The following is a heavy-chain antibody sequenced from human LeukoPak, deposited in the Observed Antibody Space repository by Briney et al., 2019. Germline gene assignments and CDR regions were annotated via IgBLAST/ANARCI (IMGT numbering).Heavy chain of an antibody. V-gene: IGHV3-49*04. J-gene: IGHJ5*02. CDR3: TRDGYNWNWFDP. Sequence: QTGGSLRLSCTASGFTFGDYAMSWVRQAPGKGLEWVGFIRSKAYGGTTEYAASVKGRFTISRDDSKNIAYLQMNSLKTEDTGVYYCTRDGYNWNWFDPWGQGTLVTVSS. CDR1: GFTFGDYA. D-gene: IGHD1-20*01. CDR2: IRSKAYGGTT.